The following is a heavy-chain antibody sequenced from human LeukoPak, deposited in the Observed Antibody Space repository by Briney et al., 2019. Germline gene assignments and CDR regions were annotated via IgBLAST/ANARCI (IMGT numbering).Heavy chain of an antibody. CDR3: AKRFTTGTTNWFDP. CDR2: ISSRGKYI. J-gene: IGHJ5*02. Sequence: PGGSLRLSCAASGFTFSSYGMNWVRQAPGKGLEWVSFISSRGKYIYDAEAVKGRFTISRDNAKDSLYLQMNSLRAEDTAVYYCAKRFTTGTTNWFDPWGQGTLVTVSS. CDR1: GFTFSSYG. V-gene: IGHV3-21*04. D-gene: IGHD1-1*01.